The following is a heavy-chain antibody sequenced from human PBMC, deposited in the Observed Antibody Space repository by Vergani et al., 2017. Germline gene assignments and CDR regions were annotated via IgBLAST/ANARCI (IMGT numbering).Heavy chain of an antibody. Sequence: QVQLVQSGAEVKKPGASVKVSCKASGYTFTSYGISWVRQAPGQGLEWMGWISAYNGNTNYAQKLQGRVNMTTDKSTSTAYMGLRSLRSDDTSVYYCARVERGYNWNYSILNWFDPWGQGTLVTVSS. CDR3: ARVERGYNWNYSILNWFDP. CDR2: ISAYNGNT. J-gene: IGHJ5*02. CDR1: GYTFTSYG. D-gene: IGHD1-7*01. V-gene: IGHV1-18*01.